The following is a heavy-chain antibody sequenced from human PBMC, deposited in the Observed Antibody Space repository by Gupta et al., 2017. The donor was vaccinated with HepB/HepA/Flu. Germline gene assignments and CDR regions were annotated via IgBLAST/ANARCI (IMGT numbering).Heavy chain of an antibody. CDR1: GLAFSRLA. V-gene: IGHV3-23*01. CDR3: ANEIRPNDY. J-gene: IGHJ4*02. CDR2: ITISGHTT. Sequence: VQLFESGGGLVQRGGYLRRYCPDSGLAFSRLAMGWVRLPPGKGLEWVLSITISGHTTYYADSVKCRFTIYRDNSKNTVFLQMNSLRVEDTAVYFCANEIRPNDYWGQGTLVTVSS.